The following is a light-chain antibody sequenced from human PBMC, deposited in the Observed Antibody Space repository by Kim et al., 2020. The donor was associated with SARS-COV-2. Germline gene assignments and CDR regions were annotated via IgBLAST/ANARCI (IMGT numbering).Light chain of an antibody. J-gene: IGKJ4*01. CDR1: QSVSITY. Sequence: SPGERATLSCRASQSVSITYFAWYQQKCGQAPRLLIYGASTRATGIPDRFSGSGSGTDFTLTISRLEPEDFAVYYCQLFANAFLTFGGGTKVDIK. CDR3: QLFANAFLT. CDR2: GAS. V-gene: IGKV3-20*01.